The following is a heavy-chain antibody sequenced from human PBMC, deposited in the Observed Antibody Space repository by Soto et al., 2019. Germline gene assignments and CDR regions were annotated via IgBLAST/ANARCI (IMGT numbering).Heavy chain of an antibody. CDR1: GGTFSSYA. D-gene: IGHD3-3*01. CDR2: IIPIFGTA. V-gene: IGHV1-69*13. Sequence: GPPVKVSCKASGGTFSSYAISWVRQAPGQGLEWMGGIIPIFGTANYAQKFQGRVTITADESTSTAYMELSSLRSEDTAVYYCATTPIFGVAYNWFDPWGQGTLVTSPQ. J-gene: IGHJ5*02. CDR3: ATTPIFGVAYNWFDP.